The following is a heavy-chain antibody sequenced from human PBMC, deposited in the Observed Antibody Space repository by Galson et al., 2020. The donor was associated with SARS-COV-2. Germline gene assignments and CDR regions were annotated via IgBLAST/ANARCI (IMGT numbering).Heavy chain of an antibody. CDR2: ISYDGSNK. D-gene: IGHD3-22*01. Sequence: GSLRLSCAASGFTFSSYGMHWVRQAPGKGLEWVVVISYDGSNKYYADSVKGRFTISRDNSKNTLYLQMNSLRAEDTAVYYCAKAAVITMIVVVMDYYYGIDVWGQGTTVTVSS. V-gene: IGHV3-30*18. CDR1: GFTFSSYG. J-gene: IGHJ6*02. CDR3: AKAAVITMIVVVMDYYYGIDV.